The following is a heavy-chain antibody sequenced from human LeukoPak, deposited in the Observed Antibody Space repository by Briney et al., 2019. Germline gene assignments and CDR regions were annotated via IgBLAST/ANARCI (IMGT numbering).Heavy chain of an antibody. J-gene: IGHJ4*02. CDR1: GFTFSTYW. CDR2: IKSDGSNS. CDR3: AKSAGQPGHSYGFSY. V-gene: IGHV3-74*01. D-gene: IGHD5-18*01. Sequence: GGSLRLSCAASGFTFSTYWMHWVRQAPGTGLVWVSRIKSDGSNSNYADCVKGRFTISRDNAKNTLYLQMNSLRAEGTAVYYCAKSAGQPGHSYGFSYWGQGTPVTVSS.